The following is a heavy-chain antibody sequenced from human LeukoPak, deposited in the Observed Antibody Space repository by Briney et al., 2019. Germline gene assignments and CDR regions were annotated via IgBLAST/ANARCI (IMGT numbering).Heavy chain of an antibody. J-gene: IGHJ4*02. CDR3: VRDTLWFGELLRGFDY. Sequence: ASVKVSCKASGYTFTSNGISWVRQPPAQGLEWMGWISGCNGNTNYAQKLQGRVTMTTDTSASTAYMELRSLRSDDTAVYYCVRDTLWFGELLRGFDYWGQGTLVTVSS. CDR1: GYTFTSNG. V-gene: IGHV1-18*04. CDR2: ISGCNGNT. D-gene: IGHD3-10*01.